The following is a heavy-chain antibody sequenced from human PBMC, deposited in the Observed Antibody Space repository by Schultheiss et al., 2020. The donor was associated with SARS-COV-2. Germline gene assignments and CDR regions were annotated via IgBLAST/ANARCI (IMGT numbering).Heavy chain of an antibody. CDR1: GFTFSSYA. Sequence: GESLKISCAASGFTFSSYAMSWVRQAPGKGLEWVSYISSSGSTIYYADSVKGRFTISRDNAKNSLYLQMNSLRAEDTAVYYCARGNVDPYYDYIWGSYRYTDFDYWGQGTLVTVSS. D-gene: IGHD3-16*02. V-gene: IGHV3-48*04. J-gene: IGHJ4*02. CDR2: ISSSGSTI. CDR3: ARGNVDPYYDYIWGSYRYTDFDY.